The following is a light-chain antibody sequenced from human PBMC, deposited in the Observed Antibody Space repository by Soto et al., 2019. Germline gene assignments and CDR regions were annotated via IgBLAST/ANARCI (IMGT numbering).Light chain of an antibody. CDR1: QSLLNSNGYNY. CDR3: QQLNSYPLT. Sequence: DIVLTQSPLSLPVTLGEPASISCRSSQSLLNSNGYNYLDWYLQKPGQSPQLLIYLGSNRASGVPDRFSGSGSGTDFTLTISSLQPEDFATYYCQQLNSYPLTFGQGTKVDIK. V-gene: IGKV2-28*01. CDR2: LGS. J-gene: IGKJ1*01.